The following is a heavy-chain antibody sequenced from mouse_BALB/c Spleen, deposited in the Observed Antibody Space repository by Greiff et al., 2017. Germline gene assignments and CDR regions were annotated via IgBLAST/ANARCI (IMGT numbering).Heavy chain of an antibody. CDR2: INPYNDGT. Sequence: EVQLQQSGPELVKPGASVKMSCKASGYTFTSYVMHWVKQKPGQGLEWIGYINPYNDGTKYNEKFKGKATLTSDKSSSTAYMELSSLTSEDSAVYYCARDRMITTRSLYYFDYWGQGTTLTVSS. D-gene: IGHD2-4*01. CDR1: GYTFTSYV. CDR3: ARDRMITTRSLYYFDY. V-gene: IGHV1-14*01. J-gene: IGHJ2*01.